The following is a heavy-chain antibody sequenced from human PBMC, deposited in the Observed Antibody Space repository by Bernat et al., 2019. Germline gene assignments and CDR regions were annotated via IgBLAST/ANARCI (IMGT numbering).Heavy chain of an antibody. CDR1: GYTFTGYY. Sequence: QVQLVQSGAEVREPGASVKVSCKASGYTFTGYYIHWVRQAPGQGLESMGWINPNSGGTNFAQKLQGRVTMTRDTSISTAYMELSRLRSDDTAVYYGAMTSRSFNGPDYWGQGTLVTVSS. J-gene: IGHJ4*02. V-gene: IGHV1-2*02. CDR2: INPNSGGT. D-gene: IGHD6-6*01. CDR3: AMTSRSFNGPDY.